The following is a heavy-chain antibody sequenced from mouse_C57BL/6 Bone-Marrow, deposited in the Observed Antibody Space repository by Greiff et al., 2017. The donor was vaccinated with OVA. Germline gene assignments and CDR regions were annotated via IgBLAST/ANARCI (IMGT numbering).Heavy chain of an antibody. V-gene: IGHV1-76*01. D-gene: IGHD1-1*01. CDR2: IYPGSGNT. CDR3: ARYTTVGRGDDY. CDR1: GYTFTDYY. Sequence: VQLQQPGAELVRPGASVKLSCKASGYTFTDYYINWVKQRPGQGLEWIARIYPGSGNTYYNEKFKGKATLTAEKSSSTAYMQLSSLTSEDSAVYFCARYTTVGRGDDYWGQGTTLTVSS. J-gene: IGHJ2*01.